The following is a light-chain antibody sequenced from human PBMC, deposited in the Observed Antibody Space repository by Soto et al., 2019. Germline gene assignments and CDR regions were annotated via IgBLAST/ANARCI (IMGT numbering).Light chain of an antibody. CDR1: QSVRNF. CDR2: DAS. Sequence: EIVLTQSPATLSLSPGETAPLYCRARQSVRNFLAWYQQKPGQAPRLLIYDASNRASATPARFSGSGSGTYFALTISGLDPEDFAVYYCQQSSDWPVTFGQGTRREIK. CDR3: QQSSDWPVT. J-gene: IGKJ5*01. V-gene: IGKV3-11*01.